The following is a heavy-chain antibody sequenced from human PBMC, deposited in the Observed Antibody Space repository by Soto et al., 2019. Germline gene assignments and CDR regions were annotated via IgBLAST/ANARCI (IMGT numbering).Heavy chain of an antibody. D-gene: IGHD6-13*01. V-gene: IGHV3-23*01. CDR3: AKSCIAARPFTYYYGLDV. CDR1: GFTFSSYA. J-gene: IGHJ6*02. CDR2: ISGSGGST. Sequence: GGSLRLSCAASGFTFSSYAMSWVRQAPGKGLEWVSAISGSGGSTYYADSVKGRFTISRDNSKNTLYLQMNSLRAEDTAVNYCAKSCIAARPFTYYYGLDVWGQGTTVTVSS.